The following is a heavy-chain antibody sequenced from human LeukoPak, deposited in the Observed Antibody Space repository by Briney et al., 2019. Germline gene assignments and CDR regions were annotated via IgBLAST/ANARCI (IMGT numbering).Heavy chain of an antibody. J-gene: IGHJ5*02. Sequence: ASVKVSGKASAYTFTSYNINWVRQATGQGLERKGWMNPNSGNTGYAQKFQGRVTMTRNTSISTAYMELSSLTSADTAVYYCARDGSGSYYDRGWFDPWGQGTLVTVSS. CDR1: AYTFTSYN. V-gene: IGHV1-8*01. CDR2: MNPNSGNT. D-gene: IGHD3-10*01. CDR3: ARDGSGSYYDRGWFDP.